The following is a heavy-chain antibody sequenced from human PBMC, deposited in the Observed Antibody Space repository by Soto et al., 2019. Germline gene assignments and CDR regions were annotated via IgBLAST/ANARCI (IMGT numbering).Heavy chain of an antibody. CDR2: IYYRGST. Sequence: QLQLQESGPGLVKPSETLSLTCTVSGGSFSSSSYYWGWLRQPPGKGLEWIGSIYYRGSTYYNPSLKSRVTLSVDTSKNQFSLKLSSVTAADTAVYYCARNSDAVASKPPDYWGQGTLVTVSS. CDR1: GGSFSSSSYY. CDR3: ARNSDAVASKPPDY. D-gene: IGHD6-19*01. V-gene: IGHV4-39*01. J-gene: IGHJ4*02.